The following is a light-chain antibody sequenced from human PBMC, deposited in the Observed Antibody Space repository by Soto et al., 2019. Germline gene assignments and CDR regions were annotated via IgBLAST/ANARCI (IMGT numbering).Light chain of an antibody. J-gene: IGLJ1*01. V-gene: IGLV1-40*01. CDR2: TNT. CDR1: SSNLGAGYD. Sequence: QSVLTQPPSVSGAPGQRATTPPPRPSSNLGAGYDVHWYQQLPGTAPKLLIYTNTNRPSGVPDRFSGSKSGTSASLAITGLQAEDEADYYCQSYDSSLSRYVFVAGTKVTVL. CDR3: QSYDSSLSRYV.